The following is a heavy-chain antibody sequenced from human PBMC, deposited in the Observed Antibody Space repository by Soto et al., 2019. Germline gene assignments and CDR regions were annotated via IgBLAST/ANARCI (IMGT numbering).Heavy chain of an antibody. Sequence: ASVKVSCKASGYTFTSYGISWVRQAPGQGLEWMGWINADNGNTNYAQKFQGRVTITRDTSASTAYMELSSLRSEDTAVYYCARAYRITIFGVVITPLDYWGQGTLVTVSS. V-gene: IGHV1-18*01. CDR3: ARAYRITIFGVVITPLDY. J-gene: IGHJ4*02. D-gene: IGHD3-3*01. CDR2: INADNGNT. CDR1: GYTFTSYG.